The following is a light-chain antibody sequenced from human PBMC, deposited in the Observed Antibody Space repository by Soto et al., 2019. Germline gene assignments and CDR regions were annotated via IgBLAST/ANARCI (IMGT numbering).Light chain of an antibody. V-gene: IGKV3-11*01. CDR2: DAS. CDR3: QQRSNWPRG. J-gene: IGKJ1*01. CDR1: QSVSSY. Sequence: EIVLTQSPATLSLSPGERDTLSCRASQSVSSYLAWYQQKPGQAPRLLIYDASNRATGIPARFSGSGSGTDFTLTISSLEPEDFAVYYCQQRSNWPRGFGQGTKVDIK.